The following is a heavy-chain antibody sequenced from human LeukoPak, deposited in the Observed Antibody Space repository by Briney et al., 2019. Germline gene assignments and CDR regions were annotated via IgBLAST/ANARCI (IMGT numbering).Heavy chain of an antibody. D-gene: IGHD1-26*01. Sequence: SVKVSCKASGGTFSSYAISWVRQAPGQGLEWMGRIIPIFGTANYAQKLQGRVTITTDESTSTAYMELSSLRSEDTAVYYCAREIVGATGGYFDYWGQGTLVTVSS. CDR3: AREIVGATGGYFDY. J-gene: IGHJ4*02. CDR2: IIPIFGTA. CDR1: GGTFSSYA. V-gene: IGHV1-69*05.